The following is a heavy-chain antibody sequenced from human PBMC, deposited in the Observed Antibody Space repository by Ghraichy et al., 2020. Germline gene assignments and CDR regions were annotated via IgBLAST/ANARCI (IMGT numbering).Heavy chain of an antibody. D-gene: IGHD6-19*01. J-gene: IGHJ3*02. V-gene: IGHV3-48*02. CDR3: TREGGGSGWYGSAFDI. CDR2: ISSSSTTI. Sequence: GESLNISCAASGFTFSSYTMTWVRQAPGKGLEWLSDISSSSTTIYYADSVKGRITISRDNAKNSLYLQMNSLTDEDTAVYYCTREGGGSGWYGSAFDIWGQGTMVTVSS. CDR1: GFTFSSYT.